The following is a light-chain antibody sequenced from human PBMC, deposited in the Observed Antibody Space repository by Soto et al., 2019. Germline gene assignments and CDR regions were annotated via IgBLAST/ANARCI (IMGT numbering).Light chain of an antibody. V-gene: IGLV1-47*01. CDR3: AAYDDSLGGHVV. CDR1: SSNIGSNY. CDR2: KNT. J-gene: IGLJ2*01. Sequence: QPVLTQPPSASGTPGQKVTISCSGSSSNIGSNYAYWYQQLPGMAPKLLIYKNTQRPSGVPDRFSGSKSGTSVFLAITGLRSEDEADYYCAAYDDSLGGHVVFGGGTKLTVL.